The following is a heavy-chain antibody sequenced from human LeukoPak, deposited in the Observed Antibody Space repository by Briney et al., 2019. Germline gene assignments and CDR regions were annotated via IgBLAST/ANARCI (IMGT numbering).Heavy chain of an antibody. D-gene: IGHD3-10*01. CDR1: GFTFSTYA. CDR2: ISGTGNSP. CDR3: ARVEAGVRGASEY. Sequence: GGSLRLSCAASGFTFSTYAMSWVRQAPGKGLEWVSAISGTGNSPYYGDSVKGRFTISRDNSKNTLYLQMNSLRAEDTAVYYCARVEAGVRGASEYWGQGTLVTVSS. J-gene: IGHJ4*02. V-gene: IGHV3-23*01.